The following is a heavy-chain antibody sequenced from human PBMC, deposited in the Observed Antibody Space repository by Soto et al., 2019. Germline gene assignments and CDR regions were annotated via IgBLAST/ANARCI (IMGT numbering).Heavy chain of an antibody. V-gene: IGHV4-59*01. J-gene: IGHJ6*02. CDR1: GGSISSYY. D-gene: IGHD3-3*01. CDR2: IYYSGST. Sequence: PSETLSLTCTVSGGSISSYYWSWIRQPPGKGLEWIGYIYYSGSTNYNPSLKSRVTISVDTSKNQFSLKLSSVTAADTAVYYCARDRAYYDFWSGYYTNYYYGMDVWGQGTTVTVSS. CDR3: ARDRAYYDFWSGYYTNYYYGMDV.